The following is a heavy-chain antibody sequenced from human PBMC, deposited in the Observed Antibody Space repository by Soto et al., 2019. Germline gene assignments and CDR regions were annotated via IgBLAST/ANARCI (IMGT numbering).Heavy chain of an antibody. Sequence: GGSLRLSCAASGFTFSSSEMNWVRQAPGKGLEWISYISGSGYTIHYADSVKGRFTISRDNAKNSLFLQMNSLRAEDTAVYYCARDSMTTVPTGAFDIWGQGTMVTVSS. CDR3: ARDSMTTVPTGAFDI. CDR2: ISGSGYTI. V-gene: IGHV3-48*03. J-gene: IGHJ3*02. CDR1: GFTFSSSE. D-gene: IGHD4-17*01.